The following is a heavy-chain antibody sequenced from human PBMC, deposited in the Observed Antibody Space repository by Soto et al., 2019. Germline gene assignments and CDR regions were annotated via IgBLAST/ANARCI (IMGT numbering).Heavy chain of an antibody. CDR1: GGSISSGGYY. V-gene: IGHV4-31*03. CDR2: IYYSGST. Sequence: PSETLSLTCTVSGGSISSGGYYWSWIRQHPGKGLEWIGYIYYSGSTYYNPSLKSRVTISVDTSKNQFSLKLSSVTAADTAVYYCATTDSSGYYPAFAFDYWGQGTLVTVSS. D-gene: IGHD3-22*01. J-gene: IGHJ4*02. CDR3: ATTDSSGYYPAFAFDY.